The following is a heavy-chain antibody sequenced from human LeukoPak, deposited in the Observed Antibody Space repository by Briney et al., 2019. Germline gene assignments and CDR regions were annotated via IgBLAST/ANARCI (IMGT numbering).Heavy chain of an antibody. CDR1: GVTFSSYW. CDR2: IKEDGREK. CDR3: ARNWGWFDY. V-gene: IGHV3-7*01. D-gene: IGHD7-27*01. Sequence: GGSLRLSCAASGVTFSSYWMNWVRQAPGKGLEWVATIKEDGREKYYVDSVKGRFTISRDNAKNSLYLQMNSLRAEDTAVYYCARNWGWFDYWGQGTLVTVSS. J-gene: IGHJ4*02.